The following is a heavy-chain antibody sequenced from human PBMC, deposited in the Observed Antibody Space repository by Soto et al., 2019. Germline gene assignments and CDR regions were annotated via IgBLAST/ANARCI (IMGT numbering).Heavy chain of an antibody. CDR3: ARGGEYYYDSSGYSLYYFDY. Sequence: PSETLSLTCTVYGGSISTSSYYWGWIRQPPGKGLEWIGNIYYSGSTYYNPSLKSRVTISVDTSKKQFTLKVTSVTAADTAVYYCARGGEYYYDSSGYSLYYFDYWGQGTLVTVSS. CDR2: IYYSGST. J-gene: IGHJ4*02. V-gene: IGHV4-39*01. D-gene: IGHD3-22*01. CDR1: GGSISTSSYY.